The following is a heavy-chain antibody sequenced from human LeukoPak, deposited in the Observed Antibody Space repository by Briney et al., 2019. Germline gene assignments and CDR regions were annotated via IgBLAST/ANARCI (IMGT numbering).Heavy chain of an antibody. CDR3: ARGPWSGSCYFDY. Sequence: EASVKVSCKASGYTFTSYDINWVRQATGRGLEWMGWMNPNSGNAGYAQKFQGRVTMTRNTSISTAYMELSSLRSEDTAVYYCARGPWSGSCYFDYWGQGTLVTVSS. CDR2: MNPNSGNA. V-gene: IGHV1-8*01. J-gene: IGHJ4*02. D-gene: IGHD1-26*01. CDR1: GYTFTSYD.